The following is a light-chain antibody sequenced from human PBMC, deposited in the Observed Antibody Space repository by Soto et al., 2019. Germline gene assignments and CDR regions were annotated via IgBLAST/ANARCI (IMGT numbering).Light chain of an antibody. CDR1: QGIRSD. CDR2: AAC. V-gene: IGKV1-6*01. CDR3: LQDYNYPYT. Sequence: AIQMTQSPSSLSTSVGDRVTITCRASQGIRSDVAWYQQKPGKAPKLLIYAACSLQSGVPSRFSGSGSGTDFTLTISSLQPEDFATYYCLQDYNYPYTFGQGTKLEIK. J-gene: IGKJ2*01.